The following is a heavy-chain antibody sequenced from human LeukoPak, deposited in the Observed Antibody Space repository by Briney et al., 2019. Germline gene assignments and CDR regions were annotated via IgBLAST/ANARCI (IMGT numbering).Heavy chain of an antibody. CDR1: GGSISSGNYY. CDR2: IYHSGST. D-gene: IGHD1-7*01. J-gene: IGHJ4*02. V-gene: IGHV4-31*03. Sequence: PSETLSLTCTVSGGSISSGNYYWSWIRQHPGKGLEWIGYIYHSGSTYYNPSLKSRVTISIDMSKNQFSLKLNSVTAADTAVYYCARDRTVELLVDYIFDYWGQGTLVTVSS. CDR3: ARDRTVELLVDYIFDY.